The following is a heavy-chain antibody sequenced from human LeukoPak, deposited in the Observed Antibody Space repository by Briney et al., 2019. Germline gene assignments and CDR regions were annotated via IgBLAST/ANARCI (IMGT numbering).Heavy chain of an antibody. V-gene: IGHV4-34*01. J-gene: IGHJ5*02. CDR1: GGSFSGYY. D-gene: IGHD2-15*01. CDR2: INHSGST. Sequence: SETLSLTCAVYGGSFSGYYWSWIRQPPGKGLEWVGEINHSGSTNYNPSLKSRVTISVDTSKNKSSLKLSSVTAADPAVYYCARGAMSGYCSGGSCYSDSWYFRGWFDRWGQGTLVTVSS. CDR3: ARGAMSGYCSGGSCYSDSWYFRGWFDR.